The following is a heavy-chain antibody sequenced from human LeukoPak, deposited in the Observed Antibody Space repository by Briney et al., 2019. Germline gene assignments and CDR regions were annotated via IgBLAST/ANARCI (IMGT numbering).Heavy chain of an antibody. CDR2: IRYDGSNK. CDR1: GFTFSSYG. V-gene: IGHV3-30*02. Sequence: GSLRLSCAASGFTFSSYGMHWVRQAPGKGLEWVAFIRYDGSNKYYADSVKGRFTISRDNSKNTLYLQMNSLRAEDTAVYYCAKERDTAMVTIDYWGQGALVTVSS. J-gene: IGHJ4*02. D-gene: IGHD5-18*01. CDR3: AKERDTAMVTIDY.